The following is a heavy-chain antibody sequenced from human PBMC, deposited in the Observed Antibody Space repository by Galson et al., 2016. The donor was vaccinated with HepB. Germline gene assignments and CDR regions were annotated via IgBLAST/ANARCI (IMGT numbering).Heavy chain of an antibody. D-gene: IGHD3-16*01. J-gene: IGHJ6*02. CDR1: GDSTTNDY. CDR3: AREAGRLGDGQIDV. V-gene: IGHV4-59*01. CDR2: VHFSGRT. Sequence: SETLSLTCTVSGDSTTNDYWSWIWIRQPPGKGLEWIGYVHFSGRTDYSPSLKSRVAISLDTSKDQFSLKVTSVTAADTAVYYCAREAGRLGDGQIDVWGQGITVTVSS.